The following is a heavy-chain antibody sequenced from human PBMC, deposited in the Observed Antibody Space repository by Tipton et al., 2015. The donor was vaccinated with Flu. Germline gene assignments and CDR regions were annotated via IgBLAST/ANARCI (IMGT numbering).Heavy chain of an antibody. V-gene: IGHV3-11*01. D-gene: IGHD2-15*01. CDR3: ARDYSHIFNYYYYGMDV. CDR2: ISSSGSTI. CDR1: GFTFSDYY. Sequence: AASGFTFSDYYMSWIRQAPGKGLEWVSYISSSGSTIYYADSVKGRFTISRDDAKNSLYLQMNSLRAEDTAVYYCARDYSHIFNYYYYGMDVWGQGTTVTVSS. J-gene: IGHJ6*02.